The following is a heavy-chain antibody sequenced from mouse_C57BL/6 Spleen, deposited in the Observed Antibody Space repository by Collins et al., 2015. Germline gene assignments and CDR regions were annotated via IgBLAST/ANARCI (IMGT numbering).Heavy chain of an antibody. CDR2: INPSNGGT. Sequence: QVQLQQSGPELVKPGASVKISCKASGYSFTSYYIHWVKQRPGQGLEWIGNINPSNGGTNYNEKFKSKATLTVDKSSSTAYMQLSSLTSEDSAVYYCARFWDPYYFDYWGQGTTLTVSS. CDR1: GYSFTSYY. J-gene: IGHJ2*01. V-gene: IGHV1-53*01. CDR3: ARFWDPYYFDY. D-gene: IGHD4-1*01.